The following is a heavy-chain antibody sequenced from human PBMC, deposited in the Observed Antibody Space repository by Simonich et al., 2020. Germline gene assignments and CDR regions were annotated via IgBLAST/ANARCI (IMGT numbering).Heavy chain of an antibody. Sequence: QVQLVQSGAEVKKTGASVKVSCKASGYTFTGYYMHWVRQAPGQGLEWKGWINPHSCGTNYSQKFQGRGTMTRDTSISTAYMELSRLRSDDTAVYYCARGPRHLNWGREAFDIWGQGTMVTVSS. CDR1: GYTFTGYY. J-gene: IGHJ3*02. CDR2: INPHSCGT. V-gene: IGHV1-2*02. CDR3: ARGPRHLNWGREAFDI. D-gene: IGHD7-27*01.